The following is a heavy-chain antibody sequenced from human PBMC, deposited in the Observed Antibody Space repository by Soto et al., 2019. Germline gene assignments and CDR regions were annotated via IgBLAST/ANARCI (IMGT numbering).Heavy chain of an antibody. V-gene: IGHV4-31*03. CDR2: TSNSGST. CDR3: ARGGGSTKVDY. D-gene: IGHD2-2*01. J-gene: IGHJ4*02. Sequence: QVQLQESGPGLVKPSQTLFLTCTVSGGSITSSGYYWSWIRQHPGEGLEWIGFTSNSGSTSYNPSLESRVTISVDTSSNQFSLNLKSVTAADTAVYYCARGGGSTKVDYWGQGTLVTVSP. CDR1: GGSITSSGYY.